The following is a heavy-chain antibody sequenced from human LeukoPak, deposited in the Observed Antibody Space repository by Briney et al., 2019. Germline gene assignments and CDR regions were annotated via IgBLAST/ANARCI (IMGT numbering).Heavy chain of an antibody. CDR2: IIPIFGTA. D-gene: IGHD3-10*01. CDR1: GGTFSRYA. Sequence: SVKVSCKASGGTFSRYAISWVRQAPGQGLEWMGGIIPIFGTANYAQKFQGRVTITADESTSTAYMELSSLRSEDTAVYYCARSPLKSGSTGYYYYMDVWGKGTTVTISS. CDR3: ARSPLKSGSTGYYYYMDV. J-gene: IGHJ6*03. V-gene: IGHV1-69*01.